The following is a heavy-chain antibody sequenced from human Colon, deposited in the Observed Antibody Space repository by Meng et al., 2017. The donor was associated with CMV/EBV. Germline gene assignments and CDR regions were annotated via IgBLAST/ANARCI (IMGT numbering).Heavy chain of an antibody. D-gene: IGHD3-3*01. J-gene: IGHJ2*01. CDR2: IYDTGSR. CDR1: GFSVSRNY. CDR3: ARAPPNLHHDFWSGRYYFDL. V-gene: IGHV3-53*01. Sequence: GESLKISCAASGFSVSRNYVSWVRQGPGKGLEWLAVIYDTGSRYYADSVKGRFTVSRDESKNTVFLQMNNLRAEDTAVYYCARAPPNLHHDFWSGRYYFDLWGRGTLVTVSS.